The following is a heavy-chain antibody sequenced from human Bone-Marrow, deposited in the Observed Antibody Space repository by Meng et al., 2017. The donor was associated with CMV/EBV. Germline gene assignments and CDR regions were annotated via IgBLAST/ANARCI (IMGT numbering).Heavy chain of an antibody. CDR3: VRSSGWSLFDY. CDR2: VNSNNDAT. CDR1: GFTFSDYY. Sequence: GQLGQPGAEIKKPGASVKVSCTTSGFTFSDYYIHWVRQAPGQGLEWMGWVNSNNDATNYARKFQGRVSMTRDTSISTAHMELSRLMSDDTAVYYCVRSSGWSLFDYWGQGTLVTVSS. J-gene: IGHJ4*02. V-gene: IGHV1-2*02. D-gene: IGHD6-19*01.